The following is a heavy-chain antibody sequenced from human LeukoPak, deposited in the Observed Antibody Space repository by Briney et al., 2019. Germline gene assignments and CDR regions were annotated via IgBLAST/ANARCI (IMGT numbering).Heavy chain of an antibody. Sequence: SETLSLTCTVSGGSISSYYWSWIRQPPGKGLEWIGYIYYSGSTNYNPSLKSRVTISVDTSKNQFSLKLSSVTAADTAVYCCARVDDYGDYRFDYWGQGTLVTVSS. J-gene: IGHJ4*02. CDR1: GGSISSYY. V-gene: IGHV4-59*01. D-gene: IGHD4-17*01. CDR2: IYYSGST. CDR3: ARVDDYGDYRFDY.